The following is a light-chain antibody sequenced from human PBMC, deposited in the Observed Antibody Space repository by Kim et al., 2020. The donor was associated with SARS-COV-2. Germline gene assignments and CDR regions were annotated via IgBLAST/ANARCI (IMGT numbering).Light chain of an antibody. V-gene: IGKV1-33*01. CDR1: QAINNY. CDR2: EAS. Sequence: DIQMTQSPSSLSASVGDRVSITCQASQAINNYLNWYQQKPGEAPKLLIYEASNLETGVPSRFSGSGSGTNFIFTISSLQPEDLAIYYCQQYDNLPLTFGGGTKVDIK. J-gene: IGKJ4*01. CDR3: QQYDNLPLT.